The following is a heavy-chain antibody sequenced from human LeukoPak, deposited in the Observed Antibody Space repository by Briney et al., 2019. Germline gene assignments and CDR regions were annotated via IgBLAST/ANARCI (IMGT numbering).Heavy chain of an antibody. CDR1: GYTFTSYG. CDR2: ISAYNGNT. J-gene: IGHJ4*02. Sequence: GASVKVSCKASGYTFTSYGISWVRQAPGQGLEWMGWISAYNGNTNYAQKLQGRVTMTTDTSTSTAYMELRSLRSDDTAVYYCARDHDCGDYGGYFDYWGQGTLVTVSS. D-gene: IGHD4-17*01. CDR3: ARDHDCGDYGGYFDY. V-gene: IGHV1-18*01.